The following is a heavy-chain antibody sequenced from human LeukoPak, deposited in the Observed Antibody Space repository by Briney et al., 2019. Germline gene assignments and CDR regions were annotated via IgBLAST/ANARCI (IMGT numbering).Heavy chain of an antibody. J-gene: IGHJ4*02. Sequence: ASVKVSCKASGYTFTSYGISWVRQAPGQGLEWMGWINFYNGKIDYAQKSQGRVTMTTDTSTSTAYMELRSLRSDDTAVYHCARVGDILTGYPYYFEYWGQGTLVTVSS. CDR2: INFYNGKI. V-gene: IGHV1-18*01. CDR1: GYTFTSYG. D-gene: IGHD3-9*01. CDR3: ARVGDILTGYPYYFEY.